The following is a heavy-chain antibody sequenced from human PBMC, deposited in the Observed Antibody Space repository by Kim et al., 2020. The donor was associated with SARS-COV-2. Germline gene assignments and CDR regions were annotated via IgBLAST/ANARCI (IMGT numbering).Heavy chain of an antibody. V-gene: IGHV3-66*04. CDR3: GRHDWFDP. Sequence: GGSLRLSCAVSGFSVSGDYMNWVRQAPGKGLECVSVIHTGGATFYADSVKGRFTISRDSSKNTLYLQMNSMRVEDTAVYYCGRHDWFDPWGECTLVTVSS. J-gene: IGHJ5*02. CDR1: GFSVSGDY. CDR2: IHTGGAT.